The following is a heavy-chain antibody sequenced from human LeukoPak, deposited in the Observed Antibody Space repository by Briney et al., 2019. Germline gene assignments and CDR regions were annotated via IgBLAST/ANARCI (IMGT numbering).Heavy chain of an antibody. Sequence: GGSLRLSCAASGFTFSTYNMNWVRQAPGKGLEWVSYITTSSSSIYYADSVKGRFTISRDNAKNSLYLQMNSLRAEDTAVYYCAREGVKDYYDSSGYSQFDYWGQGTLVTVSS. CDR3: AREGVKDYYDSSGYSQFDY. V-gene: IGHV3-48*01. CDR2: ITTSSSSI. CDR1: GFTFSTYN. J-gene: IGHJ4*02. D-gene: IGHD3-22*01.